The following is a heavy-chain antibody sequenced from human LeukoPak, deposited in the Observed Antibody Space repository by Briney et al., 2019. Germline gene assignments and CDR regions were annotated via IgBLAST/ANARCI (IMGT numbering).Heavy chain of an antibody. CDR3: ARHRSKWLQSSFDY. CDR2: IFYSGNT. CDR1: GGSISSYY. V-gene: IGHV4-39*01. D-gene: IGHD5-24*01. J-gene: IGHJ4*02. Sequence: SETLSLTCTVSGGSISSYYWGWIRQPPGKGLEWIGSIFYSGNTYDNPSLNSRVTISVDTSKNQFSLKLNSVTPADTAVYYCARHRSKWLQSSFDYWGQGTLVTVSS.